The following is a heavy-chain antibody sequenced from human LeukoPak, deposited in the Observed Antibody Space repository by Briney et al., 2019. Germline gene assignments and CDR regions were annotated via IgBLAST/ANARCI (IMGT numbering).Heavy chain of an antibody. J-gene: IGHJ5*01. D-gene: IGHD6-13*01. CDR2: ISYSGST. V-gene: IGHV4-39*01. CDR3: ARGAAAGIDS. CDR1: GGSISSRGYY. Sequence: SETLSLTCTVSGGSISSRGYYCGWIRQPPGKGLEWIGSISYSGSTYYNPSLKSPVTVSADTSKNQFSLKLSSVTAADTAVYYCARGAAAGIDSWSQGILVTVSS.